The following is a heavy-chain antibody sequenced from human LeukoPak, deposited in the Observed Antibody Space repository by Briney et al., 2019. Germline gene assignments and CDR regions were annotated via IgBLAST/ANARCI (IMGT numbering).Heavy chain of an antibody. Sequence: SSETLSLTCAVYGGSFSGYYWSWIRQPPGKGLEWIGDINHSGSTNYNPSLKSRVTISVDTSKNQFSLKLSSVTAADTAVYYCATRYGSGSYNWFDPWGQGTLVTVSP. CDR1: GGSFSGYY. CDR2: INHSGST. D-gene: IGHD3-10*01. V-gene: IGHV4-34*01. J-gene: IGHJ5*02. CDR3: ATRYGSGSYNWFDP.